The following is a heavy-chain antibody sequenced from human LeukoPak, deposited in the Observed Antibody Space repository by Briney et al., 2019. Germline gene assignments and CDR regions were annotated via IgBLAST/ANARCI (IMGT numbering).Heavy chain of an antibody. CDR3: APWAKFCWCSSFPSWFDP. J-gene: IGHJ5*02. CDR2: IFWNDDR. V-gene: IGHV2-5*01. Sequence: SGPTLVNPTQTLTLTCTFSGFSLSTSGVGVGWIRQPPGKALEWLALIFWNDDRRFSPSLQSRLTITKDTSKNQVILTMANMDPVDTGKNFWAPWAKFCWCSSFPSWFDPWGQGTLVTVSS. CDR1: GFSLSTSGVG. D-gene: IGHD2-21*01.